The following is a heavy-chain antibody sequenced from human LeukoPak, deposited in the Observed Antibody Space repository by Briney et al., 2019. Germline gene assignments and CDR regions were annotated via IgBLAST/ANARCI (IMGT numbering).Heavy chain of an antibody. D-gene: IGHD5-18*01. CDR1: GFTFSDYC. CDR3: ARDQPIGSNYGYPFDN. J-gene: IGHJ4*02. Sequence: GGSLRLSCAASGFTFSDYCMSWIRQAPGKGLEWVSYISSSGSTIYYADSVKGRFTISRDNAKNSLYLQMNNLRVEDTAVYYCARDQPIGSNYGYPFDNWGQGTLVTVSS. CDR2: ISSSGSTI. V-gene: IGHV3-11*04.